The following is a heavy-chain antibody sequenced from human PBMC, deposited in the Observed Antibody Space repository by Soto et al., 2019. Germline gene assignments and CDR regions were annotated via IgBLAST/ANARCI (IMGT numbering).Heavy chain of an antibody. J-gene: IGHJ6*02. D-gene: IGHD1-7*01. CDR1: RYTFICYY. V-gene: IGHV1-2*02. CDR3: GSKLTGITGTTGGMDV. CDR2: INPNSGGT. Sequence: XSVKVSYNASRYTFICYYMRCVRQAPGQGLEWMGWINPNSGGTNYAKKFQGRDTMTRDTSISTAYMELSRLRSDDTAVYYCGSKLTGITGTTGGMDVWGQGTTVTVSS.